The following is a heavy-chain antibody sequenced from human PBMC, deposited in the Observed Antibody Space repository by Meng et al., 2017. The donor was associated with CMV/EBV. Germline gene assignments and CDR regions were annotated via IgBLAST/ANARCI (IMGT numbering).Heavy chain of an antibody. D-gene: IGHD1-20*01. CDR1: GYTFTSYG. Sequence: ASVNVSCKASGYTFTSYGISWVRQAPGQGIEWMGWISAYYCNTNYAQMLQGRVTMTTDTSTSTDYMELRSLRSDDTAVYYCARLYIPQGVITGLPGWFDPWGQGTLVTVSS. J-gene: IGHJ5*02. CDR3: ARLYIPQGVITGLPGWFDP. CDR2: ISAYYCNT. V-gene: IGHV1-18*01.